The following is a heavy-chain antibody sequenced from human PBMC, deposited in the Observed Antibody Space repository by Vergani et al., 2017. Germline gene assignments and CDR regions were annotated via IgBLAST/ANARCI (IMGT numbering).Heavy chain of an antibody. J-gene: IGHJ3*02. V-gene: IGHV3-23*01. CDR3: AKDLTADYYGSGSYYNDAFDI. CDR1: GFTFSSYA. Sequence: EVQLLESGGGLVQPGGSLRLSCAASGFTFSSYAMSWVRQAPGKGLEWVSAISGSGGSTYYADSVKGRFTISSDNSKTTLYLQMNSLRAEDTAVYYCAKDLTADYYGSGSYYNDAFDIWGQGTMVTVAS. D-gene: IGHD3-10*01. CDR2: ISGSGGST.